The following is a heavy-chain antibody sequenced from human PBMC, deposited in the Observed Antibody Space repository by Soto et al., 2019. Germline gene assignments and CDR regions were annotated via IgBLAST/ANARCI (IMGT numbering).Heavy chain of an antibody. Sequence: QVQLVQSGAELKMPGASVKVSCKTSGYTFSNYGISWVRQAPGQGLEWMGWISIYYRASHSSAKLRDRLIMTTDTSTSPAFMELSNLRFDGTAVYYCAKNSTGWIDSWGHGTLVTVSS. V-gene: IGHV1-18*01. CDR1: GYTFSNYG. J-gene: IGHJ5*01. CDR3: AKNSTGWIDS. D-gene: IGHD3-22*01. CDR2: ISIYYRAS.